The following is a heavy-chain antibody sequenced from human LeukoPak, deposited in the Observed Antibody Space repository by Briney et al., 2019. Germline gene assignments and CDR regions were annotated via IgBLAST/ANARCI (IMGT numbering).Heavy chain of an antibody. CDR3: AGLLYFQH. Sequence: SETLSLTCAVYGGSFSGYYRSWIRQPPGKGLEWIGEINHSGSTNYNPSLKSRVTISVDTSKNQFSLKLSSVTAADTAVYYCAGLLYFQHWGQGTLVTVSS. J-gene: IGHJ1*01. CDR2: INHSGST. CDR1: GGSFSGYY. D-gene: IGHD3-3*01. V-gene: IGHV4-34*01.